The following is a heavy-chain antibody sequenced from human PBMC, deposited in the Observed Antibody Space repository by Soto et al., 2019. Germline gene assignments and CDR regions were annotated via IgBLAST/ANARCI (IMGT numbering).Heavy chain of an antibody. CDR1: GGTFSSYA. CDR2: IIPIFGTA. V-gene: IGHV1-69*13. D-gene: IGHD2-2*01. J-gene: IGHJ5*02. CDR3: ARDVIVVVPAATKLEAGNWFDP. Sequence: ASVKVSCKASGGTFSSYAISWVRQAPGQGLEWMGGIIPIFGTANYAQKFQGRVTITADESTSTAYMELSSLRSEDTAVYYCARDVIVVVPAATKLEAGNWFDPWGQGTLVTVSS.